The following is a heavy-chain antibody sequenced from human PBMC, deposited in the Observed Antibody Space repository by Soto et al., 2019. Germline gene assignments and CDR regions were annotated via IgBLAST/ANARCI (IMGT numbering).Heavy chain of an antibody. J-gene: IGHJ3*02. CDR2: ISYDGSNK. D-gene: IGHD6-13*01. Sequence: PGGSLRLSCAASGFTFSTYGMHWVRQAPGKGLEWVAIISYDGSNKYYVDSVKGRFTISRDRSKNTLYLQMNSLRAEDTAVYYCAKDVLAAGGTGDAFDIWGQGTMVTVSS. CDR3: AKDVLAAGGTGDAFDI. CDR1: GFTFSTYG. V-gene: IGHV3-30*18.